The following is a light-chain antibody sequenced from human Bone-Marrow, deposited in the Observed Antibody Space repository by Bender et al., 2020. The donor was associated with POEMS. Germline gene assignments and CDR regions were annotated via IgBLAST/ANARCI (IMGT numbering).Light chain of an antibody. CDR1: ASDVGSYNL. J-gene: IGLJ3*02. V-gene: IGLV2-14*02. CDR2: DVN. Sequence: QSALTQPASVSGSPGQSITLSCTGTASDVGSYNLVSWYQQHPDKAPQVIMYDVNKRPSGVPARFSGSKSVNTASLTISGLQAEDEADYYCSSYRSSSSHWVFGGGTKLTVL. CDR3: SSYRSSSSHWV.